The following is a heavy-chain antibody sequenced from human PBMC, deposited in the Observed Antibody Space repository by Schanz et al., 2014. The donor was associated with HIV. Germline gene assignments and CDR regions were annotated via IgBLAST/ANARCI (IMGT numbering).Heavy chain of an antibody. CDR3: AKDRNQYDSRYIGKGNYYYYYGMDV. D-gene: IGHD3-22*01. J-gene: IGHJ6*02. CDR1: GFPFSSYG. Sequence: ESGGGVVQPGRSLRLSCAASGFPFSSYGMHWVRQAPGKGLEWVAVIWYDGSNTYYGDSVKGRFTISRDNSKNTLYLQAKSLRPEDTAVYYCAKDRNQYDSRYIGKGNYYYYYGMDVWGQGTTVTVSS. V-gene: IGHV3-33*06. CDR2: IWYDGSNT.